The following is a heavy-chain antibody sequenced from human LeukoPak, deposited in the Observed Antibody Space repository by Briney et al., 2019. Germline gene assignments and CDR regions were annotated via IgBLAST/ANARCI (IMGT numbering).Heavy chain of an antibody. V-gene: IGHV1-2*02. CDR2: INPNSGGT. J-gene: IGHJ3*02. CDR3: ATSDGSYSSGWYSDAFDI. CDR1: GYTFTGYY. D-gene: IGHD6-19*01. Sequence: ASVKVSCKASGYTFTGYYMHWVRQAPGQGLEWMGWINPNSGGTNYAQKFQGRVTMTRDTSISTAYMELSRLRSDDTAVYYCATSDGSYSSGWYSDAFDIWGQGTMGTVSS.